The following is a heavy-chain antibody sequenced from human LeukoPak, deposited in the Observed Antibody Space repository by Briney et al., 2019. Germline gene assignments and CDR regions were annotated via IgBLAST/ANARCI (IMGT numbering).Heavy chain of an antibody. V-gene: IGHV3-7*03. J-gene: IGHJ6*02. D-gene: IGHD2-8*01. CDR3: ARGTIGCTNGVCNYYYYGMDV. CDR2: INEYGSKK. CDR1: GFTFSTYW. Sequence: GGSLRLSCAASGFTFSTYWMTWVRQAPGKGLEWVASINEYGSKKSYVDSVKGRFTISRDNAQKSLYLEMNSLRAEDTAVYYCARGTIGCTNGVCNYYYYGMDVWGQGTTVTVSS.